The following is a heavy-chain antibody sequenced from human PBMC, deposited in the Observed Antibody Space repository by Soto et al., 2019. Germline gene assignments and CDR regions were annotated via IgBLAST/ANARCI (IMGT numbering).Heavy chain of an antibody. Sequence: LRLSCAASGFTFSSYGMHWVRQAPGKGLEWVAVISYDGSNKYYADSVKGRFTISRDNSKNTLYLQMNSLRAEDTAVYYCAKGPEDYDILTGYYNRGYYFDYWGQGTLVTVSS. CDR1: GFTFSSYG. J-gene: IGHJ4*02. D-gene: IGHD3-9*01. CDR2: ISYDGSNK. V-gene: IGHV3-30*18. CDR3: AKGPEDYDILTGYYNRGYYFDY.